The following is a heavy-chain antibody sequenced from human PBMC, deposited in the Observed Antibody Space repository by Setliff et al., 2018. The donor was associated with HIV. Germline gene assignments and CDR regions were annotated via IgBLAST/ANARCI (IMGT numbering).Heavy chain of an antibody. CDR2: INTHSGYT. Sequence: ASVKVSCKASGYTFNNYGISWVRQAPGQGLEWMGWINTHSGYTNYAQNVQGRVTVTMDTSTSTAYMELRSLQSDDTDVYYCARGKTWLRFLDYWGQGTLVTVSS. CDR3: ARGKTWLRFLDY. D-gene: IGHD5-12*01. V-gene: IGHV1-18*01. J-gene: IGHJ4*02. CDR1: GYTFNNYG.